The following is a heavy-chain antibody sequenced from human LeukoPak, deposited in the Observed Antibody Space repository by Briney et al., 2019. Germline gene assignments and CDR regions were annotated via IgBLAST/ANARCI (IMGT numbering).Heavy chain of an antibody. Sequence: SETLSFTCTVSGGSISSSSYYWGWIRQPPGKGLEWIGSIYYSGSTYYNPSLKSRVTISVDTSKNQFSLKLSSVTAADTAVYYCARVGSSDYYFDYWGQGTLVTVSS. V-gene: IGHV4-39*01. D-gene: IGHD3-10*01. CDR2: IYYSGST. CDR3: ARVGSSDYYFDY. J-gene: IGHJ4*02. CDR1: GGSISSSSYY.